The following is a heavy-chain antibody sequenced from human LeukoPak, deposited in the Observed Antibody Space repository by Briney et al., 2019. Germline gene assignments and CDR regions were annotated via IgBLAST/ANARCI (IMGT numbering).Heavy chain of an antibody. V-gene: IGHV1-69*13. CDR1: GGTFSSYA. CDR3: ARDTIPDCSGGSCYGHVSYFDY. D-gene: IGHD2-15*01. Sequence: SVKVSCKASGGTFSSYAISWVRQAPGQGLEWMGGVIPIFGTANYAQKFQGRVTITADESTSTAYMELSSLRSEDTAVYYCARDTIPDCSGGSCYGHVSYFDYWGQGTLVTVSS. CDR2: VIPIFGTA. J-gene: IGHJ4*02.